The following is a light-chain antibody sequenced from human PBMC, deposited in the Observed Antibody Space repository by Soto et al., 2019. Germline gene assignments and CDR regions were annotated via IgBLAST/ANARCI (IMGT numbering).Light chain of an antibody. CDR3: SSYTSSSTSYV. CDR2: EVS. CDR1: SSDVGGYNY. J-gene: IGLJ1*01. Sequence: QSALTQPVSVSGSPGQSITISCTGTSSDVGGYNYVSWYQQHPGKAPKLMIYEVSNRPSGVSNRFSGSKSGNTASLTISGLQAEYEADYYCSSYTSSSTSYVFGTGTKVTVL. V-gene: IGLV2-14*01.